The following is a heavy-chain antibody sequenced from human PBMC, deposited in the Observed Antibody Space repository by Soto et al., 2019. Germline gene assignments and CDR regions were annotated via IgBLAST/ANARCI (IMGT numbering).Heavy chain of an antibody. V-gene: IGHV4-34*01. CDR2: INHSGST. Sequence: SETLSLTCAVYGGSFSGYYWSWIRQPPGKGLEWIGEINHSGSTNYNPSLKSRVTISVDTSKNQFSLKLSSVTAADTAVYYCARDRGRLRFLASAPPYYFDYWGQGTLVTVSS. J-gene: IGHJ4*02. D-gene: IGHD3-3*01. CDR3: ARDRGRLRFLASAPPYYFDY. CDR1: GGSFSGYY.